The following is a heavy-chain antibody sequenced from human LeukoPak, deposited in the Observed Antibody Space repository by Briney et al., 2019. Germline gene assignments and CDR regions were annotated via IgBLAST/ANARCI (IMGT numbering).Heavy chain of an antibody. V-gene: IGHV4-4*02. Sequence: SETLSLTCAVSGGSSSSSNWWSWVRQPPGKGLEWIGEIYHSGSTNYNPSLKSRVTISVDKSKNQFSLKLGSVTAADTAVYYCATVDNWNDDGFDNWGPGTLVTVSS. D-gene: IGHD1-1*01. CDR1: GGSSSSSNW. CDR2: IYHSGST. CDR3: ATVDNWNDDGFDN. J-gene: IGHJ4*02.